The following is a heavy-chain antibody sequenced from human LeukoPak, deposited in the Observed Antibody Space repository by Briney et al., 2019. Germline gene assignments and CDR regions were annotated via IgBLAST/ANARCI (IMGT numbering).Heavy chain of an antibody. Sequence: PSETLSLTCAVSGGSISSGGYSWSWIRQPPGKGLEWIGYIYRSGSTYYNPSLKSRVTISVDRSKNQFSLKLSSVTAADTAVYYCASTYYYDSSGYLGAFDIWGQGTMVTVSS. J-gene: IGHJ3*02. V-gene: IGHV4-30-2*01. CDR2: IYRSGST. CDR1: GGSISSGGYS. D-gene: IGHD3-22*01. CDR3: ASTYYYDSSGYLGAFDI.